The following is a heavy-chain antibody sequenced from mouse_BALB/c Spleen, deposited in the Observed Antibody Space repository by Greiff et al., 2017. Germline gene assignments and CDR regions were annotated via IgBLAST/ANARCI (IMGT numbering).Heavy chain of an antibody. J-gene: IGHJ4*01. CDR1: GYTFTSYV. V-gene: IGHV1-14*01. Sequence: VQLQQSGPELVKPGASVKMSCKASGYTFTSYVMHWVKQKPGQGLEWIGYINPYNDGTKYNEKFKGKATLTSDKSSSTAYMELSSLTSEDSAVYYCARENYYGSSGIYAMDYWGQGTSVTVSS. CDR3: ARENYYGSSGIYAMDY. D-gene: IGHD1-1*01. CDR2: INPYNDGT.